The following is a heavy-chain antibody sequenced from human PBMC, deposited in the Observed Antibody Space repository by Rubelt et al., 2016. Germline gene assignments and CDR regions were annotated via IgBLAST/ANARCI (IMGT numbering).Heavy chain of an antibody. CDR3: ASGVDY. Sequence: WMGWISAYNGNTNYAQKLQGRVTMTTDTSTSTAYMELRSLRSDDTAGYYCASGVDYWGQGTLVTVSS. J-gene: IGHJ4*02. CDR2: ISAYNGNT. V-gene: IGHV1-18*01. D-gene: IGHD3-16*01.